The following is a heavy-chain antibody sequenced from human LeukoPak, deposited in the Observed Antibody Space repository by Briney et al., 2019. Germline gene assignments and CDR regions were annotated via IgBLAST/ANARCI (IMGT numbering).Heavy chain of an antibody. CDR2: IFGESMT. J-gene: IGHJ4*02. CDR3: VRDKGLGRTERFDS. D-gene: IGHD3/OR15-3a*01. Sequence: GGSLRLSCGVSRFSVTTTYMTWVSQAPGKGLEWVSLIFGESMTTYADSVKGRFTISRDNSKNTVYLQMNRLRAEDTAMYFCVRDKGLGRTERFDSWGQGTLVTVST. V-gene: IGHV3-53*01. CDR1: RFSVTTTY.